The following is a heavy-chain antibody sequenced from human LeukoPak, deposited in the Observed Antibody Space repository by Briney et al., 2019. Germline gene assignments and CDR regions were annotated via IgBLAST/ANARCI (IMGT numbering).Heavy chain of an antibody. J-gene: IGHJ3*02. Sequence: PGGSLRLSCEASGFTFSSYSMNWVRQAPGKGLEWVSHISISSTTIYYADSVQGRFTISRDNAKNSLYLQMNSLRDEDTAVYYCARDQGMVNDAFDIWGQGTLVTVSS. V-gene: IGHV3-48*02. CDR3: ARDQGMVNDAFDI. CDR2: ISISSTTI. D-gene: IGHD3-10*01. CDR1: GFTFSSYS.